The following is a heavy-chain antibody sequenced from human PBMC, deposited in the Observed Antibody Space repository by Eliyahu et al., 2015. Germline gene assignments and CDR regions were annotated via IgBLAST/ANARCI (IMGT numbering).Heavy chain of an antibody. CDR1: GFTFSSXA. D-gene: IGHD3-10*01. Sequence: EVQLLESGGGLVQPGXSLRLSCAASGFTFSSXAMSWVRQAPGKGLEWVSAISGSGGSTYYADSVKGRFTISRDNSKNTLYLQMNSLRAEDTAVYYCAKEGRGRSTMVRGVRDAFDIWGQGTMVTVSS. J-gene: IGHJ3*02. V-gene: IGHV3-23*01. CDR3: AKEGRGRSTMVRGVRDAFDI. CDR2: ISGSGGST.